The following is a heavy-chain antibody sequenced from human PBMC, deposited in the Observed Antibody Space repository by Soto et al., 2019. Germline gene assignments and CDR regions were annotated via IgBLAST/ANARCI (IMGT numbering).Heavy chain of an antibody. D-gene: IGHD3-16*01. CDR3: SDAPDGGGGDAFDI. CDR2: IWYDGSYK. Sequence: QVQLVESGGGVLQPGRSLRLSCVASGFTFRSYGMHWVRQAPDKGLEGLADIWYDGSYKYYADSVKGRFTISRDNPTNTISAQMYGLRAGGKAVFYFSDAPDGGGGDAFDIWGQGTMVTVSS. CDR1: GFTFRSYG. J-gene: IGHJ3*02. V-gene: IGHV3-33*01.